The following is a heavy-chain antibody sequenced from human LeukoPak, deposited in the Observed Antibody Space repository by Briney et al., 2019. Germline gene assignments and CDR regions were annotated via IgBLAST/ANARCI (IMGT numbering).Heavy chain of an antibody. CDR2: TQYDGSNE. CDR3: AKGQSGTAMVTGFDP. Sequence: GGSLRLSCAASGLTFSNYAMSWVRRAPGKGLEWVAYTQYDGSNEQYADSVKGRFSISRDSSKNILYLQMNSLRAEDTAVYYCAKGQSGTAMVTGFDPWGQGTLVTVSS. J-gene: IGHJ5*02. CDR1: GLTFSNYA. V-gene: IGHV3-30*02. D-gene: IGHD5-18*01.